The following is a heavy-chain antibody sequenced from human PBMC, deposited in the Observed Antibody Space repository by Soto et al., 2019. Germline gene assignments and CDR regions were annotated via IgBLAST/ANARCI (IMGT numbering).Heavy chain of an antibody. Sequence: GGSLRLSCEASGFSIRDYWMHWVRQAPGEGLVWVSCINGDASSTTYADSVKGRFTISRDDAKNTVYLQMTSLRAEDTAVYFCARDRSYAMEVWGQGTKVTVSS. CDR1: GFSIRDYW. J-gene: IGHJ6*02. CDR3: ARDRSYAMEV. CDR2: INGDASST. V-gene: IGHV3-74*01.